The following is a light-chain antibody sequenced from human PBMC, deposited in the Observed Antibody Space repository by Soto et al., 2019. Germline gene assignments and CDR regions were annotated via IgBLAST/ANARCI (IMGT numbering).Light chain of an antibody. Sequence: EIVMTPSPGTLSVSPGERATLSCRASQSVSSNLAWYQQTPGQAPRFLIYGASTRATGIPARFSGSGSGTEFTLTISSLQSEDFAVYYCQQYDNWPLTFGGGTKGDI. CDR2: GAS. CDR3: QQYDNWPLT. V-gene: IGKV3-15*01. CDR1: QSVSSN. J-gene: IGKJ4*01.